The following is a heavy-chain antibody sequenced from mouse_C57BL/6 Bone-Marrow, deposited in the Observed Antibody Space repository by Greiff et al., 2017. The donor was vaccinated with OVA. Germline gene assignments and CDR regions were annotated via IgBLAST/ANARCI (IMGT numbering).Heavy chain of an antibody. CDR3: TVLCDGWGYAMDY. Sequence: EVQLQQSGAELVRPGASVKLSCTASGFTFNDYYMAWVQQRPEQGLEWIGWIDPENGDTEYAAKFQGKATITADTSSNTAYLQLSSLTSEDTAVYYCTVLCDGWGYAMDYWGQGTTVTVSS. CDR1: GFTFNDYY. J-gene: IGHJ4*01. V-gene: IGHV14-4*01. CDR2: IDPENGDT. D-gene: IGHD2-3*01.